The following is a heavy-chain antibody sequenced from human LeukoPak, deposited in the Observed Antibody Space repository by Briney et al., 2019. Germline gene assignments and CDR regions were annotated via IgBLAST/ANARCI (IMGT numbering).Heavy chain of an antibody. V-gene: IGHV4-34*01. CDR2: INHSGST. J-gene: IGHJ5*02. Sequence: SETLSLTCAVYGGSFSGYYWSWIRQPPGKGLEWIGEINHSGSTNYNPSLKSRVTISVDTSKNQFSLKLSSVTAADTAVYYCAGQINWFDPWGQGTLVTVSS. CDR1: GGSFSGYY. CDR3: AGQINWFDP.